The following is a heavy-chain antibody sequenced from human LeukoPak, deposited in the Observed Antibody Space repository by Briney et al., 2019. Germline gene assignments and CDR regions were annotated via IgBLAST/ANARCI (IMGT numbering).Heavy chain of an antibody. J-gene: IGHJ5*02. Sequence: ASVKVSCKASGYTFTSYYIHWVRQAPGQGPEWMGIIYPSGGSTTYAQKFQGRVTITADKSTSTAYMELSSLRSEDTAVYYCASGSLFVTTMVRGVIWNWFDPWGQGTLVTVSS. CDR2: IYPSGGST. CDR3: ASGSLFVTTMVRGVIWNWFDP. CDR1: GYTFTSYY. V-gene: IGHV1-46*01. D-gene: IGHD3-10*01.